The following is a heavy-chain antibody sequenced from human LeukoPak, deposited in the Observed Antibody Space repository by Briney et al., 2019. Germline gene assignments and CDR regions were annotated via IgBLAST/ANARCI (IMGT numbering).Heavy chain of an antibody. V-gene: IGHV3-30-3*01. CDR3: ARRGYCSGGSCHYGMDV. J-gene: IGHJ6*02. CDR2: ISYDGSNK. D-gene: IGHD2-15*01. Sequence: GRSLRLSCAASGFTFSSYAMHWVRQAPGKGLEWVAVISYDGSNKYYADSVKGRFTISRDNSKNTLYLHMNSLRAEDTAVYYCARRGYCSGGSCHYGMDVWGQGTTVTVSS. CDR1: GFTFSSYA.